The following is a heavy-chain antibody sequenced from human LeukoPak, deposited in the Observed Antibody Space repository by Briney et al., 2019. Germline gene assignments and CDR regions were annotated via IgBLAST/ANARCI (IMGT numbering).Heavy chain of an antibody. V-gene: IGHV3-30-3*01. D-gene: IGHD2-2*01. CDR1: GFTFSSYA. J-gene: IGHJ6*02. Sequence: GGSLRLSCAASGFTFSSYAMHWVRQAPGKGLEWVAVISYDGNNKYYADSVKGRFTISRDNSKNTLYLQMNSLRAEDTAVYYCARDPYSVVVVPAAIPLYGMDVWGQGTTVTVSS. CDR2: ISYDGNNK. CDR3: ARDPYSVVVVPAAIPLYGMDV.